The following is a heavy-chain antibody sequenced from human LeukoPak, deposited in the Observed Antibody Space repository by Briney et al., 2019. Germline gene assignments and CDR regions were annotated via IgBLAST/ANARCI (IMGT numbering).Heavy chain of an antibody. J-gene: IGHJ5*02. Sequence: ASVKVSCKASGYTFTGYYMHWVRQAPGQGLEWMGWINPNSGGTNYAQKFQGRVTMTRDTSVSTAYMELSRLRSDDTAVYYCARDRPLYGGNSGWFDPWGQGTLVTVSS. D-gene: IGHD4-23*01. CDR3: ARDRPLYGGNSGWFDP. V-gene: IGHV1-2*02. CDR1: GYTFTGYY. CDR2: INPNSGGT.